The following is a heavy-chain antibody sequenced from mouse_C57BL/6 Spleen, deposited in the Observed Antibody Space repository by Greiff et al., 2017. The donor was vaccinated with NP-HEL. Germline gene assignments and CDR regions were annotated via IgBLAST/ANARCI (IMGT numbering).Heavy chain of an antibody. CDR3: ARNDYDYDYYAMDY. CDR1: GFSLTSYA. CDR2: IWTGGGT. V-gene: IGHV2-9-1*01. D-gene: IGHD2-4*01. Sequence: VKLVESGPGLVAPSQSLSITCTVSGFSLTSYAISWVRQPPGKGLEWLGVIWTGGGTNYNSALKSRLSISKDNSKSQVFLKMNSLQTDDTARYYCARNDYDYDYYAMDYWGQGTSVTVSS. J-gene: IGHJ4*01.